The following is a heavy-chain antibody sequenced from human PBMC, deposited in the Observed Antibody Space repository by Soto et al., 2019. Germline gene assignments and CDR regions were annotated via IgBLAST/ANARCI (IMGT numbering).Heavy chain of an antibody. Sequence: QVQLQESGPGLVKPSETLSLTCTVSGGSISSYYWSWIRQPPGKGLEWIGYIYYSGSTNYNPALKSRVTISVDTSKNQLSLKLTSVTAADTAVYYCARRWGTSFDFWGQGTLVTVSS. CDR1: GGSISSYY. D-gene: IGHD7-27*01. V-gene: IGHV4-59*01. CDR2: IYYSGST. J-gene: IGHJ4*02. CDR3: ARRWGTSFDF.